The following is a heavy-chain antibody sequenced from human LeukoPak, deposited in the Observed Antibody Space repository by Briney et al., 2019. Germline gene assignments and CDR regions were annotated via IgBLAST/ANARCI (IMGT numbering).Heavy chain of an antibody. CDR3: ARTRGWYGDYFDY. J-gene: IGHJ4*02. V-gene: IGHV3-48*02. CDR1: GFTFSSYS. D-gene: IGHD6-19*01. Sequence: GGSLRLSCAASGFTFSSYSMNWVRQAPGKGLEGVSYISGSSSTIYYADSVKGRFTISRDNAKNSLYLQMNSLRDEDTAVYYCARTRGWYGDYFDYWGQGALVTVSS. CDR2: ISGSSSTI.